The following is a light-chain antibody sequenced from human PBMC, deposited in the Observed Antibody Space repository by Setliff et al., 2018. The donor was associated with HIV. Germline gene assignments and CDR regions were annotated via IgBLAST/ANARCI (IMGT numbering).Light chain of an antibody. CDR2: QAT. Sequence: QSALTQPASVSGSPGQSITISCTGTSSDIGRYNPVSWYQQYPGKAPKLMIYQATKRPSGVSNRFSGSKSGNTASLTISGLQAEDEADYYCCSNTGSNTYVIGSGTKVTVL. J-gene: IGLJ1*01. CDR1: SSDIGRYNP. V-gene: IGLV2-23*01. CDR3: CSNTGSNTYV.